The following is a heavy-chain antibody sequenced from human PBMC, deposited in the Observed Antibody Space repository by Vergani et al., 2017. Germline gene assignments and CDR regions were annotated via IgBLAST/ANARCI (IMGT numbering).Heavy chain of an antibody. D-gene: IGHD1-26*01. CDR1: GFTFSSYG. CDR2: IWYDGSNK. J-gene: IGHJ4*02. Sequence: QVQLVESGGGVVQPGRSLRLSCAASGFTFSSYGMHWVRQAPGKGLEWVAVIWYDGSNKYYADSVKGRFTISRDNSKNKLYLQMNSLRAEDTAVYYCARALIPRERTKTGFDYWGQGTLVTVSS. CDR3: ARALIPRERTKTGFDY. V-gene: IGHV3-33*01.